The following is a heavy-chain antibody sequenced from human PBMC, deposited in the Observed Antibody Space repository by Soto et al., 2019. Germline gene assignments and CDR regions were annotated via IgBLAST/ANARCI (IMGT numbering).Heavy chain of an antibody. CDR1: GYSFTSYW. CDR3: ARRGYGGYGGGDAFDI. CDR2: IDPSDSYT. V-gene: IGHV5-10-1*03. Sequence: EVQLVQSGAEVKKPGESLRISCKGSGYSFTSYWISWVRQMPGKGLEWMGRIDPSDSYTNYSPSFQGHVTISADKSVSTAYLQWSSLKASDTAMYYCARRGYGGYGGGDAFDIWGQGRMVTVSS. J-gene: IGHJ3*02. D-gene: IGHD5-12*01.